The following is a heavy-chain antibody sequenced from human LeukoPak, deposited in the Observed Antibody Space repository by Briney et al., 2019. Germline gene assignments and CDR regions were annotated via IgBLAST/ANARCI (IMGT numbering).Heavy chain of an antibody. CDR1: GFTLSSYN. J-gene: IGHJ6*02. D-gene: IGHD3-3*01. CDR2: ISGSSSTI. V-gene: IGHV3-48*02. CDR3: ARPYNYGVLRFLEWGYGMDV. Sequence: GGSLRLSCAASGFTLSSYNMNWVRQAPGKGLEWVSYISGSSSTIYYADSVKGRFTISRDNAKNSLYLQMNSLRDEDTAVYYCARPYNYGVLRFLEWGYGMDVWVQGTTVTVSS.